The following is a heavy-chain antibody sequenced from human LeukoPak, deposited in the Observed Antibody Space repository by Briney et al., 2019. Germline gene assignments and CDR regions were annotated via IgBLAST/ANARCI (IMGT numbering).Heavy chain of an antibody. CDR3: ARPNITSYYDGRGYDAFDV. Sequence: HGESLKISCKGSGYRFSTYWIAWVRQMPGKGLEWMGIIYPGDSDTRYSPSFQGQVTISADKSVNTAYLQWSSLKAPDTAMYYCARPNITSYYDGRGYDAFDVWGQGTMVTVYS. CDR2: IYPGDSDT. J-gene: IGHJ3*01. CDR1: GYRFSTYW. D-gene: IGHD3-22*01. V-gene: IGHV5-51*01.